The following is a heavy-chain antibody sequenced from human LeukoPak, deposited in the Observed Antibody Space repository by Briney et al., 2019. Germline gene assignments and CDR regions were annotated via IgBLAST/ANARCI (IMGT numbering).Heavy chain of an antibody. D-gene: IGHD6-13*01. CDR1: GYTFTSYY. V-gene: IGHV1-46*01. CDR2: INPSGGST. J-gene: IGHJ3*02. Sequence: ASVKVSCKASGYTFTSYYMHWVRQAPGQGLEWMGIINPSGGSTSYAQKFQGRVTMTRDTSTSTVYMELSSLRSEDTAVYYCAREGVVPQQLVRRGAFDIWGQGTMVTVSS. CDR3: AREGVVPQQLVRRGAFDI.